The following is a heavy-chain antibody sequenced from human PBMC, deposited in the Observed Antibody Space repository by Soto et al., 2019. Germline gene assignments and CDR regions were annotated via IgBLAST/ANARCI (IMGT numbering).Heavy chain of an antibody. V-gene: IGHV4-39*01. D-gene: IGHD6-6*01. CDR2: IHYSGST. Sequence: PSETLSLTCSVSGASISSTTYCWGWIRQSPGKGLEWIGSIHYSGSTYYNPSLKSRVIISVDTSENQFSLKLSSVTAADTAVYYCARHVEGSSFPYFDYWGQGTPVTVSS. CDR3: ARHVEGSSFPYFDY. CDR1: GASISSTTYC. J-gene: IGHJ4*02.